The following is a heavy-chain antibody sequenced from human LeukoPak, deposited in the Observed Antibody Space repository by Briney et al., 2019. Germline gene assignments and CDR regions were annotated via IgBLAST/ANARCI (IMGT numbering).Heavy chain of an antibody. J-gene: IGHJ6*02. CDR1: GGSISSSRYY. CDR2: IYYSGST. CDR3: ASRSPYYDFWSGFNYYYYGMDV. Sequence: KPSETLSLTCTASGGSISSSRYYWGWIRQPPGKGLEWIGSIYYSGSTYYSPSLKSRVTISVDTSKNQFSLKLSSVTAADTAVYYCASRSPYYDFWSGFNYYYYGMDVWGQGTTVTVSS. D-gene: IGHD3-3*01. V-gene: IGHV4-39*01.